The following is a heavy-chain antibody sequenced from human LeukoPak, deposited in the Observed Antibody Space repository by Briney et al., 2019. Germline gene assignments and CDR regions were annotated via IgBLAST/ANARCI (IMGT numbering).Heavy chain of an antibody. D-gene: IGHD5-12*01. Sequence: PSETLSLTCTVSGGSLSSYYWSWIRQPAGKGLEWIGRIYTSGSTNYNPSLKSRVTISVDTSKNQFSLKLSSVTAADTAVYYCARVYGSGYDFRGAFDIWGQGTMVTVSS. CDR3: ARVYGSGYDFRGAFDI. CDR1: GGSLSSYY. V-gene: IGHV4-4*07. J-gene: IGHJ3*02. CDR2: IYTSGST.